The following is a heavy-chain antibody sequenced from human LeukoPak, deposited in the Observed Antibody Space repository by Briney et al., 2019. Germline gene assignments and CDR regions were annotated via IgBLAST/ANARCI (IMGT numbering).Heavy chain of an antibody. CDR3: AKAVQWLAQYFDY. V-gene: IGHV3-23*01. CDR1: GFTFSNYA. Sequence: PGGSLRLSCAASGFTFSNYAMSWVRQAPGKGLEWVSGISGTGTSTYYAESVKGRFTVSRDNSKNTLYLQMNSLRAEGTAVYYSAKAVQWLAQYFDYWGQGTLVTISS. J-gene: IGHJ4*02. CDR2: ISGTGTST. D-gene: IGHD6-19*01.